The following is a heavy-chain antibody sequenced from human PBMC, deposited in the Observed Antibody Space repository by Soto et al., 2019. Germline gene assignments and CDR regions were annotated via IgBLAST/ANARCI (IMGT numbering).Heavy chain of an antibody. Sequence: GGSLRLSCAASGFTFASYAIGWVRQAPGKGLEWVSSISGSGGATYYADSVKGRFTISRDNSKNTLYLQMNSLRAEDTAVYYCATDTAMVTDYYYYGMDVWGQGTTVTVSS. CDR1: GFTFASYA. J-gene: IGHJ6*02. V-gene: IGHV3-23*01. D-gene: IGHD5-18*01. CDR2: ISGSGGAT. CDR3: ATDTAMVTDYYYYGMDV.